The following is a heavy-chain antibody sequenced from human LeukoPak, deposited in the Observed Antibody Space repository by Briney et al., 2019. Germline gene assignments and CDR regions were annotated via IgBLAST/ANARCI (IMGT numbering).Heavy chain of an antibody. D-gene: IGHD6-13*01. CDR3: AKDIFRQQLVREYFDY. Sequence: PGGSLRLSCAASGFTFSSYGVHWVRQAPGKGLEWVAFIRYDGSNKYYADSVKGRFTISRDNSKNTLYLQMNSLRAEDTAVYYCAKDIFRQQLVREYFDYWGQGTLVTVSS. CDR1: GFTFSSYG. J-gene: IGHJ4*02. V-gene: IGHV3-30*02. CDR2: IRYDGSNK.